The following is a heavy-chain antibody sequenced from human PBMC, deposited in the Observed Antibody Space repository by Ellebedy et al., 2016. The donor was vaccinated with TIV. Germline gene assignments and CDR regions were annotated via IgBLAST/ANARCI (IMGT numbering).Heavy chain of an antibody. V-gene: IGHV4-59*12. CDR1: GGSISSYY. CDR3: ARVDFPGTDSFGVVNLP. CDR2: IYYSGST. J-gene: IGHJ5*02. Sequence: MPSETLSLTCTVSGGSISSYYWSWIRQPPGKGLEWIGYIYYSGSTNYNPSLKSRVTISVDRSKNQFSLKLSSVTAADTAVYYCARVDFPGTDSFGVVNLPWGQGTLVTVSS. D-gene: IGHD3-3*01.